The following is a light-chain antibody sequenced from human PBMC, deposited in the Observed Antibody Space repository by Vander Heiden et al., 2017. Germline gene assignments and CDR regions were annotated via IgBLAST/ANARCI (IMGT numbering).Light chain of an antibody. CDR2: YDV. V-gene: IGLV3-21*04. CDR3: QVWDTSRDQGV. J-gene: IGLJ3*02. CDR1: NIGSKS. Sequence: SYVLTQPPAVSVAPGETATLTCGGPNIGSKSVHWYQQKPGQAPVLVINYDVDRPSGIPERFSGSNAGNTATLTIRRVEAGDEADYYCQVWDTSRDQGVFGGGTKLTVL.